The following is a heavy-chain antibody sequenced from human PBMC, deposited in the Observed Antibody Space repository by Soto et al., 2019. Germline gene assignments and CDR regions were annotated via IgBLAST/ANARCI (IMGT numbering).Heavy chain of an antibody. CDR2: INHSGGT. CDR3: ARGSGDTLDSSGFYEY. V-gene: IGHV4-34*01. D-gene: IGHD3-22*01. Sequence: PSETLSLTCAVYGGSFSAYYWSWIRQPPGKGLEWIGEINHSGGTSYNPSLKSRVTISVDTSRSQFSLKLTSVTAADRVVYYCARGSGDTLDSSGFYEYRGEGPPAPVSP. J-gene: IGHJ4*02. CDR1: GGSFSAYY.